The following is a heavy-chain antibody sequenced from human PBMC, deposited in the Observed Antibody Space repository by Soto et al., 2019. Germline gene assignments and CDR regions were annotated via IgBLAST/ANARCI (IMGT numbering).Heavy chain of an antibody. CDR1: EYTFSSYL. CDR2: IYPGDSHT. J-gene: IGHJ4*02. Sequence: GESLKISYKASEYTFSSYLIAWVRHMPGKGLECMGIIYPGDSHTKYSPSFQGQVTISADKSISTAYLQWSSLKASDTDMYYCAILDRRHRSSAFDYSGQGPPVTVSS. CDR3: AILDRRHRSSAFDY. V-gene: IGHV5-51*01.